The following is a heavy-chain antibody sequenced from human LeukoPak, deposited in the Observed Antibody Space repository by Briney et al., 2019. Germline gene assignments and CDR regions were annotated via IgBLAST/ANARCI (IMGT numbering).Heavy chain of an antibody. D-gene: IGHD3-16*02. V-gene: IGHV4-39*02. J-gene: IGHJ4*02. Sequence: PSETLSLTCTVSGGSISSSSYYWGWIRQPPGKGLEWIGSIYYSGSTYYNPSLKSRVTISVDTSKNQFSLKLSSVTAADTAVYYCAREVLDGITFGGVIAEFDYWGQGTLVTVSS. CDR1: GGSISSSSYY. CDR2: IYYSGST. CDR3: AREVLDGITFGGVIAEFDY.